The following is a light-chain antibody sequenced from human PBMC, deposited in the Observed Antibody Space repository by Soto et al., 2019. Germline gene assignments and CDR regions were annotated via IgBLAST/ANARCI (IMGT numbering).Light chain of an antibody. CDR2: GAS. CDR3: QHFGNSPART. CDR1: QSVGSSY. V-gene: IGKV3-20*01. Sequence: EIVLTQSPGTLSLSPGERATLSCRASQSVGSSYLAWYQQKPGQAPRLLIYGASSRATGIPDRFSGSGSGTDFTLTISRLEPEDFTVYYCQHFGNSPARTVGQGTKVDIK. J-gene: IGKJ1*01.